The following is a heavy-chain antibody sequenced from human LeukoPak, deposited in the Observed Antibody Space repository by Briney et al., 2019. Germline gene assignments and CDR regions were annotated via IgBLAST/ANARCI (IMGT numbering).Heavy chain of an antibody. CDR1: GFTFSSYW. Sequence: PGGSLRLSCAASGFTFSSYWMSWGRQAPGKGLEWVANIKQDGSEKYYVDSVKGRFTISRDNAKNSLYLQMNSLRAADTAVYYCARSSSWYTAGAVAYWGQGALVTVSS. CDR3: ARSSSWYTAGAVAY. D-gene: IGHD6-13*01. CDR2: IKQDGSEK. V-gene: IGHV3-7*03. J-gene: IGHJ4*02.